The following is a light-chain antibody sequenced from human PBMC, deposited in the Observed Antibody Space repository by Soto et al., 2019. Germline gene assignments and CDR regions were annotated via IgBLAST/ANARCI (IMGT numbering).Light chain of an antibody. CDR2: EVS. Sequence: QSALTQPPSASGSPGQSVTISCTGTNSDVGGYNYVSWYQQHPGKAPKLIIYEVSERPSGVPDRFSGSKSGNTASLTVSGLQAEDEADYYCSSFAGSNIPYVFGTGTKVTVL. J-gene: IGLJ1*01. V-gene: IGLV2-8*01. CDR3: SSFAGSNIPYV. CDR1: NSDVGGYNY.